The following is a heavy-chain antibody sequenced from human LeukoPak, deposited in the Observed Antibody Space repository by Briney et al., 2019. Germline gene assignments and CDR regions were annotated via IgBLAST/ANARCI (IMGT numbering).Heavy chain of an antibody. CDR3: ASTTVTGYFDY. V-gene: IGHV3-53*01. CDR1: GFTVSSNY. Sequence: GGSLRLSCVASGFTVSSNYMSWVRQAPGKGLEWVSVIYSGGSTYYADSVKGRFTISRDNSKNTLYLQMNSLRAEDTAVYYCASTTVTGYFDYWGQGTLVTVSS. D-gene: IGHD4-17*01. J-gene: IGHJ4*02. CDR2: IYSGGST.